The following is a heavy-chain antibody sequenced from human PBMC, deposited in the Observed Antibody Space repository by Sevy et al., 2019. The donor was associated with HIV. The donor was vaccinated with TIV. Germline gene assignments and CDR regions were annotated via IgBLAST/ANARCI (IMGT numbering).Heavy chain of an antibody. V-gene: IGHV3-43D*03. CDR3: AKEYDYGGDYYYYGMDF. D-gene: IGHD4-17*01. CDR2: ISWDGGSN. J-gene: IGHJ6*02. CDR1: GFTFDDYA. Sequence: GGSLRLSCAASGFTFDDYAMHWVRQAPGKGLEWVSLISWDGGSNYYADSVKGRFTISRDNSKNSLYLQMNSLRAEDTALYYCAKEYDYGGDYYYYGMDFWGQGTTVTVSS.